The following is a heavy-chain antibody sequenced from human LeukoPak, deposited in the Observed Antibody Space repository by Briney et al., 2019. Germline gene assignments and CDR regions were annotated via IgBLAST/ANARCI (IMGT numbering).Heavy chain of an antibody. Sequence: GGSLRLSCVASEFTFSNYWMHWVRQAPGKGLEWISGISGSGASTYYADPVKGRFTISRDDSRNTLYLQMNSLRGDDTAVYYCAKDVGKWESLHFFDYWGQGTLVTVSS. V-gene: IGHV3-23*01. D-gene: IGHD1-26*01. J-gene: IGHJ4*02. CDR1: EFTFSNYW. CDR3: AKDVGKWESLHFFDY. CDR2: ISGSGAST.